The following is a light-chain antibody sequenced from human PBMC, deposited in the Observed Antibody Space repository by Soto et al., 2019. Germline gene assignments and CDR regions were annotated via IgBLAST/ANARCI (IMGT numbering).Light chain of an antibody. Sequence: QSALTQPASVSGSPGQSITISCTGSSSDIGGYNYVSWYQQHPGKAPQFMIYDVSYRPSGISDRFSGSKSGNTASLTISGLQPKDEADYYCSSYGASSTLFGGGTKLTVL. V-gene: IGLV2-14*03. J-gene: IGLJ3*02. CDR3: SSYGASSTL. CDR2: DVS. CDR1: SSDIGGYNY.